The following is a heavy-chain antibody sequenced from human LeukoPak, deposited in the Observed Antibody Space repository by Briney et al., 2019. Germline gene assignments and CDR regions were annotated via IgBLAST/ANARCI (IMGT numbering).Heavy chain of an antibody. J-gene: IGHJ4*02. CDR1: GYSFTSYW. Sequence: HGESLKISCKGSGYSFTSYWIGWVRQMPGKGLEWMGIIYPGDSDTRYNPSFQGQVTISADKSISTAYLQWSSLKASDTAMYYCARLPLLPEGLPYYFDYWGQGTLVTVSS. CDR3: ARLPLLPEGLPYYFDY. D-gene: IGHD3-16*01. V-gene: IGHV5-51*01. CDR2: IYPGDSDT.